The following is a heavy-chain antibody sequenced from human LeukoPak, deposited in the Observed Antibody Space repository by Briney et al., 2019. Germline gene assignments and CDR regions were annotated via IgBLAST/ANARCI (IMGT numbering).Heavy chain of an antibody. CDR1: GGSINNYY. J-gene: IGHJ3*02. CDR2: IFYSGST. D-gene: IGHD2-15*01. V-gene: IGHV4-59*01. Sequence: SENLSLTCTVSGGSINNYYWSWIRQPPGKGLECIGYIFYSGSTNYNPSLKSRVTISVDTSKNQFSLKLTSATAADTAVYYCARSVGAWDAFDIWGQGTLVTVS. CDR3: ARSVGAWDAFDI.